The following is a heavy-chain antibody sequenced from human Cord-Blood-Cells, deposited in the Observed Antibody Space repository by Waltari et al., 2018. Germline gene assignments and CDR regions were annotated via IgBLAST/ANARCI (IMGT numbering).Heavy chain of an antibody. CDR3: ARGGDYDILTGYWFDP. Sequence: QQVQSGAEVKKPGASVKVSCKASGYTFTSYGISWVRQAPGQGLEWMGWISAYNGNTNYAQKLQGRVTMTTDASSSTAYMELRSLRSDDTAVYYCARGGDYDILTGYWFDPWGQGTLVTVSS. CDR1: GYTFTSYG. CDR2: ISAYNGNT. V-gene: IGHV1-18*01. D-gene: IGHD3-9*01. J-gene: IGHJ5*02.